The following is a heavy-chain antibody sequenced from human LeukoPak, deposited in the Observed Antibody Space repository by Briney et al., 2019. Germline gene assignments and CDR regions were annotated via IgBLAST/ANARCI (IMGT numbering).Heavy chain of an antibody. CDR2: ISAYNGNT. CDR3: ARQVHDAFEN. V-gene: IGHV1-18*01. Sequence: GASVKVSCKASGYTFTSYGITWVRQAPGQGLEWMGWISAYNGNTDYAQKFQGRVTMTTDTSTSTAYMELRSLRSGDTAVYYCARQVHDAFENWGQGTLVTVSS. CDR1: GYTFTSYG. J-gene: IGHJ3*02.